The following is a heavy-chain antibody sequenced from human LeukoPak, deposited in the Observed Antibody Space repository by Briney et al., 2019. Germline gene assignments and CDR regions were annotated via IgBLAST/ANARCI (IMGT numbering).Heavy chain of an antibody. CDR2: IYSGGST. J-gene: IGHJ4*02. CDR1: GFTVSSNY. D-gene: IGHD4-17*01. CDR3: ARADDYGREDY. Sequence: PGGSLRLSCAASGFTVSSNYMSWVRQAPGKGLEWVSVIYSGGSTYYADSVKGRLTISRDNSKNTLYLQMNSLRAEDTAVYYCARADDYGREDYWGQGTLVTVSS. V-gene: IGHV3-53*01.